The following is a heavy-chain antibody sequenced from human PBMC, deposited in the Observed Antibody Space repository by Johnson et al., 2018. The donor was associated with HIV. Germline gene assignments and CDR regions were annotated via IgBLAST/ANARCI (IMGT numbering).Heavy chain of an antibody. Sequence: QMLLVESGGGLVQPGGSLRLSRAASGLTVSSNYMSWVRQAPWKGLEWVAFIRYDGSKKYSEDSVKGRFTISRDNSKNTLYLQMSSLRPEDTAVHYCAKDGYRAALDVWGQGTMVTVSS. V-gene: IGHV3-30*02. CDR2: IRYDGSKK. CDR1: GLTVSSNY. J-gene: IGHJ3*01. CDR3: AKDGYRAALDV. D-gene: IGHD5-24*01.